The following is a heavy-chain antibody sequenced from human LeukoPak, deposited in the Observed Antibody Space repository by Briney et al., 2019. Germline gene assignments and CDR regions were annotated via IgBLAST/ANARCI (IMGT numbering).Heavy chain of an antibody. J-gene: IGHJ4*02. CDR2: ISSSSHYI. CDR1: GFTFSSYS. CDR3: ATQYYYDSSGYGY. Sequence: GGSLRLSCAASGFTFSSYSLNWVRQAPGMGLEWVSSISSSSHYIYYADSVKGRFTISRDNAKNSLYLQMNSLRAEDTAVYYCATQYYYDSSGYGYWGQGTLVTVSS. V-gene: IGHV3-21*01. D-gene: IGHD3-22*01.